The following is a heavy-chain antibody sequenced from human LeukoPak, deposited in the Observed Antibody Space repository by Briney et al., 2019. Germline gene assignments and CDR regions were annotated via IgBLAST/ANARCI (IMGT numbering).Heavy chain of an antibody. CDR3: ATGWLAETTVVTPYNY. D-gene: IGHD4-23*01. V-gene: IGHV1-69*13. CDR2: IIPIFGKS. CDR1: GGTFSRCA. J-gene: IGHJ4*02. Sequence: GASVKVSCKASGGTFSRCAISWVRQAPGQGLEWMGGIIPIFGKSNYAQKFQGRVTITADESTSTAYMELSSLRYEDTAVYYCATGWLAETTVVTPYNYWGQGTLVTVSS.